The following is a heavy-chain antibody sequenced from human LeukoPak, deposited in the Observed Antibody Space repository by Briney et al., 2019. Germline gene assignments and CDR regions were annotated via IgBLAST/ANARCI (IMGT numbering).Heavy chain of an antibody. CDR3: ARERGTLAVAGDAFDI. V-gene: IGHV1-2*02. Sequence: ASVKVSCKVSGYTFTGYYMHWVRQAPGEGLEWMGWINPNSGGTKYAQKFQGGVTMTRDTSINTAYMEVRRLTSDDTAVYYCARERGTLAVAGDAFDIWGQGTMVTVSS. CDR1: GYTFTGYY. CDR2: INPNSGGT. J-gene: IGHJ3*02. D-gene: IGHD6-19*01.